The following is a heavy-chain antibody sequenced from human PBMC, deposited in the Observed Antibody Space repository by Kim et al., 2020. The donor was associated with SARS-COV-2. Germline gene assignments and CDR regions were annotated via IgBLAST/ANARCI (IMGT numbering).Heavy chain of an antibody. Sequence: SRRYYWGWIRQPPGKGLGWIGSIYYSGSTYYNPSLKSRVTVFVDMSKNQLSLKLSSVTAADTAVYYCARVNEVAVAGATGVWFDPWGQGTLAT. V-gene: IGHV4-39*01. D-gene: IGHD6-19*01. CDR1: SRRYY. CDR2: IYYSGST. CDR3: ARVNEVAVAGATGVWFDP. J-gene: IGHJ5*02.